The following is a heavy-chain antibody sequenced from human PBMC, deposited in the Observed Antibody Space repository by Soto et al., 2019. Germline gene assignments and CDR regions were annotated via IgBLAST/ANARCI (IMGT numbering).Heavy chain of an antibody. CDR2: IYPGDSDT. Sequence: GESLKISCKGSGYNFTNYWIGWVRQMPGKGLEWMGIIYPGDSDTKYSPSFQGQVTFSADKSISTAYLQWSSLKASDTAMYYCARSRTVAGYQFDYWGQGALVTVSS. CDR3: ARSRTVAGYQFDY. J-gene: IGHJ4*02. V-gene: IGHV5-51*01. D-gene: IGHD6-19*01. CDR1: GYNFTNYW.